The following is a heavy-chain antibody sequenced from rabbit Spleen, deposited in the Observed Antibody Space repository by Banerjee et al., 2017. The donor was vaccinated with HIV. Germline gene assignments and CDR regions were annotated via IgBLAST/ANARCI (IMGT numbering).Heavy chain of an antibody. CDR1: GIDLSSYYY. J-gene: IGHJ4*01. V-gene: IGHV1S40*01. Sequence: QSLEESGGDLVQPEGSLTLTCKASGIDLSSYYYMCWVRQAPGKGLELIGCINTGSGITAYASWAKGRFTISKTSSTTVTLQMTSLTAADTATYFCARDSATSGYHFSLWGPGTLVTVS. D-gene: IGHD1-1*01. CDR3: ARDSATSGYHFSL. CDR2: INTGSGIT.